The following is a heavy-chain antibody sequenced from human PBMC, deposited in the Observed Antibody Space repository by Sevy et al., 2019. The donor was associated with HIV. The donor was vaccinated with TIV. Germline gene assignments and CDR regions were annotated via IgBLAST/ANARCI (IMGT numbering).Heavy chain of an antibody. CDR1: GFTFSSYS. CDR2: ISYDGSNK. J-gene: IGHJ6*02. Sequence: GGSLRLSCAASGFTFSSYSMHWVRQAPGKGLEWVAVISYDGSNKYYADSVKGRFTISRDNSKNTLYLPMNSLRAEDTAVYYCAKSFLAAVPTYNYYGMDVWGQGTTVTVSS. V-gene: IGHV3-30*18. D-gene: IGHD3-16*01. CDR3: AKSFLAAVPTYNYYGMDV.